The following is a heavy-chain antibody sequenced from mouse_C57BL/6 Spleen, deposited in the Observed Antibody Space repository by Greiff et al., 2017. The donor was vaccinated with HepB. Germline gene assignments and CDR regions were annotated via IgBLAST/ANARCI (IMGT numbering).Heavy chain of an antibody. J-gene: IGHJ3*01. V-gene: IGHV1-55*01. CDR1: GYTFTSYW. CDR2: IYPGSGST. CDR3: ARRGSSEGGFAY. D-gene: IGHD1-1*01. Sequence: VQLQQPGAELVKPGASVKMSCKASGYTFTSYWITWVKQRPGQGREWIGDIYPGSGSTNYNEKFKSKATLTVGTASSTAYMQLSSLTSEDAAVYYCARRGSSEGGFAYWGQGTLVTVSA.